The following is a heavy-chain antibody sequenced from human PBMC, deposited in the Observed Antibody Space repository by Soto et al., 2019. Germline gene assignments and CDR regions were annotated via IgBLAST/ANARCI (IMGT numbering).Heavy chain of an antibody. Sequence: SETLSLTCTVSGGSISSGDYYWSWIRQPPGKGLEWIGYIYYSGSTYYNPSLKSRVTISVDTSKNQFSLKLSSVTAADTAVYYCARELRPLTYYYGSGSYYPFDVMDFWGQGSTVIVSS. CDR1: GGSISSGDYY. D-gene: IGHD3-10*01. J-gene: IGHJ6*02. V-gene: IGHV4-30-4*01. CDR3: ARELRPLTYYYGSGSYYPFDVMDF. CDR2: IYYSGST.